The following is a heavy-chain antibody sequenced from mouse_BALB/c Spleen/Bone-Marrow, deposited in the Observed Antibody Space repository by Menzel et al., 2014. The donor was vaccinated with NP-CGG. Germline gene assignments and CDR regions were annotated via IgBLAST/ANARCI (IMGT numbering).Heavy chain of an antibody. CDR3: AHYDGFSFDY. CDR2: ISYSGST. CDR1: GDSITSGY. D-gene: IGHD2-3*01. J-gene: IGHJ2*01. V-gene: IGHV3-8*02. Sequence: EVKLMESGPSLVKPSQTLSLTCSVTGDSITSGYWNWIRKFPGNKLEYMGYISYSGSTYYSPSLKSRISITRDTSKNXYSLQLNSVSTEDTATYISAHYDGFSFDYWGQGTPLTVSS.